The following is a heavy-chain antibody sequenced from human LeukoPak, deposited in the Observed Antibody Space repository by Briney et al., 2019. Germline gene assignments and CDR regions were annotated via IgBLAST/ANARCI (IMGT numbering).Heavy chain of an antibody. CDR2: INHSGST. Sequence: SETLSLTCAVYGGSFSGYYWSWIRQPPGKGLEWIGEINHSGSTNYNPSLKSRVTISVDTSKNQFSLKLSSVTAADTAVYYCARGSLGLTYYYDSSGYRLDYWGQGTLVTVSS. V-gene: IGHV4-34*01. CDR1: GGSFSGYY. D-gene: IGHD3-22*01. CDR3: ARGSLGLTYYYDSSGYRLDY. J-gene: IGHJ4*02.